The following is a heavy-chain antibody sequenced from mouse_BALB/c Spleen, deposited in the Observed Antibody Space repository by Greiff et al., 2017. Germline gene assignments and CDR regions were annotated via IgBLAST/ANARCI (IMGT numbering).Heavy chain of an antibody. CDR2: IDPENGNT. D-gene: IGHD3-1*01. CDR3: ARPARATWVFAY. Sequence: EVKLMESGAELVRPGALVKLSCKASGFNIKDYYMHWVKQRPEQGLEWIGWIDPENGNTIYDPKFQGKASITADTSSNTAYLQLSSLTSEDTAVYYCARPARATWVFAYWGQGTLVTVSA. V-gene: IGHV14-1*02. J-gene: IGHJ3*01. CDR1: GFNIKDYY.